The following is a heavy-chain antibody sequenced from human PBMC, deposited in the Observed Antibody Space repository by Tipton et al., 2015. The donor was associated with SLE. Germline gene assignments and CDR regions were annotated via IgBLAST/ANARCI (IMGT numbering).Heavy chain of an antibody. CDR2: ISSSGSTI. J-gene: IGHJ4*02. CDR1: GFTFSSYE. Sequence: GSLRLSCAASGFTFSSYEMNWVRQAPGKGLEWVSYISSSGSTIYYADSVKGRVTISRDNAKNSLYLKMNSLRAKDTAVYYCARNLNWDYYFDYWGQGTLVTVSS. D-gene: IGHD7-27*01. CDR3: ARNLNWDYYFDY. V-gene: IGHV3-48*03.